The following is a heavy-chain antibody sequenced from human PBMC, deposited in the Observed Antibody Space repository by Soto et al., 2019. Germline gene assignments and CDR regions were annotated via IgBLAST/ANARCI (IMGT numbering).Heavy chain of an antibody. CDR1: GFSFPNAW. J-gene: IGHJ3*01. D-gene: IGHD1-1*01. CDR2: IKTKTNGETT. V-gene: IGHV3-15*07. Sequence: EVQLVDSGGDLVEPGGSIRLSCGASGFSFPNAWMNWVRQAPGKGLEWVGLIKTKTNGETTHYAAPVKGRFIISRDDSKHTVYLQMTSLKTEDTCLYYCITDGIVWNSAFDVWGQWTLVTVS. CDR3: ITDGIVWNSAFDV.